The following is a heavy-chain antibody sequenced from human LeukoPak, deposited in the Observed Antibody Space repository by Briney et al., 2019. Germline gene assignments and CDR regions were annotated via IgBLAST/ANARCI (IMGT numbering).Heavy chain of an antibody. V-gene: IGHV3-48*02. Sequence: GGSPRLSCAASGFTFSSYSMNWVRQAPGKGLEWVSYISTSSSTIYYADSVKGRFTISRDNAKNSLYLQMSSLRDEDTAMYYCARGFNRAFDFWGQGTLVTVSS. CDR1: GFTFSSYS. CDR3: ARGFNRAFDF. J-gene: IGHJ4*02. D-gene: IGHD3-10*01. CDR2: ISTSSSTI.